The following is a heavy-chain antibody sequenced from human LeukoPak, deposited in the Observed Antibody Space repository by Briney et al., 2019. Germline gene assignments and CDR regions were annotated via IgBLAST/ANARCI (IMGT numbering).Heavy chain of an antibody. D-gene: IGHD3-22*01. Sequence: GGSLRLSCAASGFTFSSYAMSWVRQAPGKGLEWVSAISGSGGSTYYADSVKGRFTISRDNSKNSLYLQMNSLRAEDTAVYYCARDGDTYYYDSSGYFDYWGQGTLVTVSS. CDR2: ISGSGGST. CDR1: GFTFSSYA. CDR3: ARDGDTYYYDSSGYFDY. V-gene: IGHV3-23*01. J-gene: IGHJ4*02.